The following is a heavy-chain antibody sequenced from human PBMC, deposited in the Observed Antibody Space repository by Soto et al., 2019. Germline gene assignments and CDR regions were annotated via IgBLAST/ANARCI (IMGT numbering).Heavy chain of an antibody. V-gene: IGHV3-23*01. CDR3: AKDREYYFDY. J-gene: IGHJ4*02. CDR2: ISGSGGST. CDR1: EFTFSSYA. Sequence: PGWSLRLSCAASEFTFSSYARSLVRQAPGKGLEWVSCISGSGGSTYYADSVKGRFTISREKSKNTLYLQMNSLRAEDTAVYYCAKDREYYFDYWGQGTLVTVSS. D-gene: IGHD3-16*01.